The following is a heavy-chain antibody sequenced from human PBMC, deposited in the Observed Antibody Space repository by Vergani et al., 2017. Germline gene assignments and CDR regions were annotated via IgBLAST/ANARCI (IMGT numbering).Heavy chain of an antibody. V-gene: IGHV4-34*01. Sequence: QVQLQQWGAGLLKPSETLSLTCAVYGGSFSGYYWSWIRQPPGKGLEWFGEINHSGSTNYNPSLKSRVTISVDTSTNQFSLKLSSVTAADTAVYYCARRYCSGGSCYWRGTFDYWGQGTLVTVSS. CDR3: ARRYCSGGSCYWRGTFDY. J-gene: IGHJ4*02. D-gene: IGHD2-15*01. CDR2: INHSGST. CDR1: GGSFSGYY.